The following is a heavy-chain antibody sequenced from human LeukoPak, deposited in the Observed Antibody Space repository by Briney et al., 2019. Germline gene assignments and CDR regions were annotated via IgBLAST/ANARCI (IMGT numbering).Heavy chain of an antibody. D-gene: IGHD2-21*01. CDR1: GGSISSYY. CDR2: IYYSGST. V-gene: IGHV4-59*01. J-gene: IGHJ3*02. Sequence: SETLSLTCTVSGGSISSYYWSWIRQPPGKGLEWIWYIYYSGSTHYNPSLKSRVTISVDTSKNQFSPKLSSVTAADTAVYYCARGVVRDAFDIWGQGTMVTVSS. CDR3: ARGVVRDAFDI.